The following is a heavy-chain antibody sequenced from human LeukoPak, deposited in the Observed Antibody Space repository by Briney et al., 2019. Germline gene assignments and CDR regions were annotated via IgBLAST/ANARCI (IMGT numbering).Heavy chain of an antibody. D-gene: IGHD2-2*01. V-gene: IGHV4-34*01. J-gene: IGHJ5*02. Sequence: SETLSLTCAVYGGSFSGYYWSWIRQPPGKGLGWIGEINHSGSTNYNPSLKSRVTISVDTSKNQFSLKLSSVTAADTAVYYCARGRVVPEGDWFDPWGQGTLVTVSS. CDR1: GGSFSGYY. CDR3: ARGRVVPEGDWFDP. CDR2: INHSGST.